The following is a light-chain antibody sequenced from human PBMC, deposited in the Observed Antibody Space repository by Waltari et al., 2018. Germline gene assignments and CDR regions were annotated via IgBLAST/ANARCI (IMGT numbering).Light chain of an antibody. CDR3: QHYFTTSS. CDR2: LSS. V-gene: IGKV4-1*01. Sequence: DIVLTQSPDSLPVSLGERATINCRSSQSVFDKSRDRKYLASYQQKPGKSPKFLIYLSSTRRSGVPYRFSGSRSGTGFTLTNNSLQSEDVAVYYCQHYFTTSSFCPWTKMEIK. CDR1: QSVFDKSRDRKY. J-gene: IGKJ3*01.